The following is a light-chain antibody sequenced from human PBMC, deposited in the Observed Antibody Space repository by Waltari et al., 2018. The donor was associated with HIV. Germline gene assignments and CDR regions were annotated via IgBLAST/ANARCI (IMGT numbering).Light chain of an antibody. CDR2: KAS. J-gene: IGKJ5*01. Sequence: DIHMTQSPSTLSAFVGDRVTIPCRASQDITSWLAWYQQKPGKAPKLLIRKASVLESGVSSRFSGSGSGTEFTLIIDSLEPDDFATYYCQQYNRDPSFGQGTRLEMK. CDR3: QQYNRDPS. V-gene: IGKV1-5*03. CDR1: QDITSW.